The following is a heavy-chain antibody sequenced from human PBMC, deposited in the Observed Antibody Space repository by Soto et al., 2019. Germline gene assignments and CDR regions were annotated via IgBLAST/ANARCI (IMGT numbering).Heavy chain of an antibody. V-gene: IGHV3-23*01. Sequence: PGGSLRLSCAASGITFNNYIMSWVRQAPGKGLEWVSGIIDRGGNTFYADSVKGRSAISRDSSKNTQYLQMNNLRTEDTAIYYCAVGRTVVTPYHYYCGMDVWGRGTTVTVSS. CDR3: AVGRTVVTPYHYYCGMDV. CDR1: GITFNNYI. CDR2: IIDRGGNT. J-gene: IGHJ6*02. D-gene: IGHD2-2*01.